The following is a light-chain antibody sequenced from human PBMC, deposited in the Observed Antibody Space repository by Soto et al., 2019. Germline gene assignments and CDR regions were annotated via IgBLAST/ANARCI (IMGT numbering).Light chain of an antibody. CDR1: QSVLSSSNNKNY. CDR3: QQYNNWPPF. Sequence: DIVMTQSPDSLAVSLGERATINCKSSQSVLSSSNNKNYLGWYQQKPGQAPRLLFFGVSNRAAGVPDRFGGSGSGTDFTLTISRLEPEDFAVYYCQQYNNWPPFFGGGTKVDIK. V-gene: IGKV4-1*01. CDR2: GVS. J-gene: IGKJ4*01.